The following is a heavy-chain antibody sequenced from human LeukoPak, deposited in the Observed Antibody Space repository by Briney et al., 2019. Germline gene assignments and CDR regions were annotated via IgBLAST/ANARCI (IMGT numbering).Heavy chain of an antibody. Sequence: GGSLRLSCAASGFTFSSYSMNWVRQAPGKGLEWVSYISSSSSTIHYADSVKGRFTISRDNAKNSLYLQMNSLRAEDTAVYYCARERNRYCSSTSCYSSPSPDAFDIWAKGQWSPSLQ. D-gene: IGHD2-2*01. CDR1: GFTFSSYS. CDR3: ARERNRYCSSTSCYSSPSPDAFDI. CDR2: ISSSSSTI. J-gene: IGHJ3*02. V-gene: IGHV3-48*01.